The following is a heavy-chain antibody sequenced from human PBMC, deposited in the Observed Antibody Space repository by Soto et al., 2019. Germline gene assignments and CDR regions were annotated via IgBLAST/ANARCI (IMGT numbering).Heavy chain of an antibody. V-gene: IGHV1-24*01. D-gene: IGHD3-9*01. CDR2: FDPEDGET. CDR3: ATEGPYDILTGYYYFDY. CDR1: GYTFTGYY. J-gene: IGHJ4*02. Sequence: AAVKVSCKASGYTFTGYYMHWVRQAPGKGLEWMGGFDPEDGETIYAQKFQGRVTMTEDTSTDTAYMELSSLRSEDTAVYYCATEGPYDILTGYYYFDYWGQGTLVTVSS.